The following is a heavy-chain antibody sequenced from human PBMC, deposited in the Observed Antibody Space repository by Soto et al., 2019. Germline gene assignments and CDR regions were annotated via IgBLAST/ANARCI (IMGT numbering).Heavy chain of an antibody. CDR1: GFSLSNTSMG. CDR3: ARIAENYGDYIWFDP. J-gene: IGHJ5*02. D-gene: IGHD4-17*01. V-gene: IGHV2-26*01. CDR2: IFSNDEK. Sequence: QVTLKESGPVLVKPTATLTLTCTVSGFSLSNTSMGVSWIRQPPGKALEWLAHIFSNDEKTYSTSLKSRLTISKDTSKSQVVLTMTNMDPVYTATYYCARIAENYGDYIWFDPWGQGTLVTVSS.